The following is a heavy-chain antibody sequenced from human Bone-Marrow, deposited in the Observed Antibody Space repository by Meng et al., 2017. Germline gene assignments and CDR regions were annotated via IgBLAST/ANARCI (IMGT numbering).Heavy chain of an antibody. CDR2: IYYSGST. CDR1: GGSISSYY. Sequence: SETLSLTCTVSGGSISSYYWSWIRQPPGKGLEWIGYIYYSGSTNYNPSLKSRVTISVDTSKNQFSLKLSSVTAADTAVYYCARDLGSGWGTSGDAFDIWGQGKMVT. V-gene: IGHV4-59*01. CDR3: ARDLGSGWGTSGDAFDI. D-gene: IGHD6-19*01. J-gene: IGHJ3*02.